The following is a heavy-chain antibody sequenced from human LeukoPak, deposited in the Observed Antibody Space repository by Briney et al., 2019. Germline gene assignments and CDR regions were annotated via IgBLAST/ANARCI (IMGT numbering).Heavy chain of an antibody. Sequence: AASVKVSCKASGYTFTNYYIHWVRQAPGQGLECMGIINPSGGSTSYAQKFQGRVTMTRDMSTSTVYMELSSLRSEDTAVYYCARGGVGATTYVWFDPWGQGTLVTVSS. D-gene: IGHD1-26*01. CDR2: INPSGGST. V-gene: IGHV1-46*01. CDR1: GYTFTNYY. J-gene: IGHJ5*02. CDR3: ARGGVGATTYVWFDP.